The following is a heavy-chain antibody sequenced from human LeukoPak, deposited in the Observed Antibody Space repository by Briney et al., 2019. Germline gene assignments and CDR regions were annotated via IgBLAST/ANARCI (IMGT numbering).Heavy chain of an antibody. V-gene: IGHV4-31*03. CDR3: ARLSVIVGSTLEYYYYYMDV. CDR1: GGSFSSGGYY. CDR2: IYYSGST. D-gene: IGHD1-26*01. J-gene: IGHJ6*03. Sequence: SQTLSLTCTVSGGSFSSGGYYWSWIRQHPGKGLEWIGYIYYSGSTYYNPSLKSRVTISVDTSKNQVSLKLTSVTAADTAVYYCARLSVIVGSTLEYYYYYMDVWGQGTTVTVSS.